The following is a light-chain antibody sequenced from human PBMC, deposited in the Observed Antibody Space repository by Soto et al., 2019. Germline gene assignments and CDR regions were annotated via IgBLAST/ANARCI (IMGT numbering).Light chain of an antibody. Sequence: DIQMTQSPSTLSAARGDRVTITCRASQTISSWLAWYQQKPGEAPKLLIYKASSLESGVPSRFSGSESGTEFTLTISSLQPDDFATYYCQHYNTYSGTFGQGTKVEI. V-gene: IGKV1-5*03. J-gene: IGKJ1*01. CDR1: QTISSW. CDR3: QHYNTYSGT. CDR2: KAS.